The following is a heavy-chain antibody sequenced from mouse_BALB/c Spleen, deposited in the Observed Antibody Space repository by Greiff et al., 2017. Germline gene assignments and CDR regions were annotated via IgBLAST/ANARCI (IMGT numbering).Heavy chain of an antibody. J-gene: IGHJ2*01. CDR3: ARSPYDYDEDD. V-gene: IGHV1-80*01. CDR2: IYPGDGDT. D-gene: IGHD2-4*01. Sequence: QVQLQQSGAELVRPGSSVKISCKASGYAFSSYWMNWVKQRPGQGLEWIGQIYPGDGDTNYNGKFKGKATLTADKSSSTAYMQLSSLTSEDSAVYFCARSPYDYDEDDWGQGTTLTVAS. CDR1: GYAFSSYW.